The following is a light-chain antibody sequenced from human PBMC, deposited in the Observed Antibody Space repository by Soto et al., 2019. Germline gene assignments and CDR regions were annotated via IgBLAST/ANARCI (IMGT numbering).Light chain of an antibody. Sequence: IQLTQSPSSLSASVGDRVTITCRASQGISSYLAWYQQKPGKAPKLLIYAASTLQSGVPSRFSGSGSGTDFALTISSMQPEDFAIYYCLQLTSYPLTFGGGTKVEIK. CDR2: AAS. CDR3: LQLTSYPLT. CDR1: QGISSY. J-gene: IGKJ4*01. V-gene: IGKV1-9*01.